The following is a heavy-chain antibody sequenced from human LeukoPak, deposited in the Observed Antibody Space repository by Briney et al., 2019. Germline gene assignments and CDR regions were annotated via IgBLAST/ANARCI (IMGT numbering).Heavy chain of an antibody. J-gene: IGHJ4*02. Sequence: PSETLSLTCTVSGGSISSYYWSWIRQPPGKGLEWIGYIYYSGSTNYNPSLKSRVTISVDTSKNQFSLKRSSVTAADTAVYYCARGNHFDYWGQGTLVTVSS. CDR2: IYYSGST. CDR1: GGSISSYY. CDR3: ARGNHFDY. D-gene: IGHD1-14*01. V-gene: IGHV4-59*08.